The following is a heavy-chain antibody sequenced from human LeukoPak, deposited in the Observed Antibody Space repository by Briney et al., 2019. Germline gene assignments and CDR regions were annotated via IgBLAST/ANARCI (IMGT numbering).Heavy chain of an antibody. CDR1: GGSISTYF. D-gene: IGHD6-13*01. Sequence: PSGTLSLTCTVSGGSISTYFWSWIRQPPGKGLEWIGYIYYSGSNNYNPSLKSRVTISVDTSKNQFSLKLSSVTAADTAVYYCARENSNSWYLDYWGQGTLVTVSS. CDR3: ARENSNSWYLDY. CDR2: IYYSGSN. V-gene: IGHV4-59*01. J-gene: IGHJ4*02.